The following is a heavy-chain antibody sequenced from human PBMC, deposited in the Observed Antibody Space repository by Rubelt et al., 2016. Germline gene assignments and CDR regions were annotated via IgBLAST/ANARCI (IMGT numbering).Heavy chain of an antibody. CDR1: GYTFTGYY. CDR2: INPNSGGT. J-gene: IGHJ4*02. V-gene: IGHV1-2*06. D-gene: IGHD6-19*01. Sequence: QVQLVQSGAEVKKPGASVKVSCKASGYTFTGYYMHWVRQAPGQGLEWVGRINPNSGGTNYAQEFQCRVTMTRDTSITTAYMELSRLRSDDTAVFYCARESSSGWYIDYWGQGTLVTVSS. CDR3: ARESSSGWYIDY.